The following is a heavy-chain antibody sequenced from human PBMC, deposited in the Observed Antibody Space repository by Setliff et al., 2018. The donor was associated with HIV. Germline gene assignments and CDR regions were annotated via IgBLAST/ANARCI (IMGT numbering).Heavy chain of an antibody. V-gene: IGHV4-39*02. J-gene: IGHJ1*01. Sequence: SETLSLTCAVYGGSFSGFYWSWIRQPPGKRLEWLGSIYSSGSPSYNPSLSSRLTISVDTSKNHVSLRLSSVTAADTAVYYCARQSSGSPEYFQHWGQGTLVTVSS. CDR3: ARQSSGSPEYFQH. CDR1: GGSFSGFY. CDR2: IYSSGSP. D-gene: IGHD1-26*01.